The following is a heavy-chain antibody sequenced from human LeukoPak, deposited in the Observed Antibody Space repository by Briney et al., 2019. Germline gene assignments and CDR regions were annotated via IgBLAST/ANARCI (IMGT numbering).Heavy chain of an antibody. CDR3: ARGIPAAYYYDSSGYFFQH. CDR1: GFIFSSYG. CDR2: IYSGGST. Sequence: GGSLRLSCAASGFIFSSYGMHWVRQAPGKGLEWVSVIYSGGSTYYADSVKGRFTISRDNSKNTLYLQMNSLRAEDTAVYYCARGIPAAYYYDSSGYFFQHWGQGTLVTVSS. V-gene: IGHV3-66*01. D-gene: IGHD3-22*01. J-gene: IGHJ1*01.